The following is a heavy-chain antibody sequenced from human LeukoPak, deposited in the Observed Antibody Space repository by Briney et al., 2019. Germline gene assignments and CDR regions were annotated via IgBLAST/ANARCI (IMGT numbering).Heavy chain of an antibody. V-gene: IGHV3-11*04. CDR2: ISSSGSTI. J-gene: IGHJ5*02. CDR1: GFTFSDYY. CDR3: AKDLIGSGWRNYFDP. Sequence: GGSLRLSCAASGFTFSDYYMSWIRQAPGKGLEWVSYISSSGSTIYYADSVKGRFTISRDTSKNTLYLEMNSLRVEDTAVYHCAKDLIGSGWRNYFDPWGQGTLVTVSS. D-gene: IGHD6-19*01.